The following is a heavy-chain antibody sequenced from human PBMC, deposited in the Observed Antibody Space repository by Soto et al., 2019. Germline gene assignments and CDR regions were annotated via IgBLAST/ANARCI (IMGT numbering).Heavy chain of an antibody. V-gene: IGHV3-23*01. D-gene: IGHD2-21*01. Sequence: GGSLRLSCAASGFTFSSYAMSWVRQAPGKGLEWVSAISGSGGSTYYADSVKGRFTTSRDNSKNTLYLQMNSLRAEDTAVYYCAKDGAYCGGDCYSPTEYFQHWGQGTLVTVSS. J-gene: IGHJ1*01. CDR2: ISGSGGST. CDR1: GFTFSSYA. CDR3: AKDGAYCGGDCYSPTEYFQH.